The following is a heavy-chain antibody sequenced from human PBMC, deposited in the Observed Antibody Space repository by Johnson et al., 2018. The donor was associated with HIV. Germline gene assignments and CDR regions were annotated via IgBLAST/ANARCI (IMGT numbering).Heavy chain of an antibody. CDR1: GITVSSNY. Sequence: VQLVESGGGLVQPGGSLRLSCAASGITVSSNYMSWVRQAPGKGLEWVSVIFSVGGAYYADSVKGRFIISRDNSRNMLYLQMNSLRPEDTAVYYCARDGRDLVTRGGFDVWGPGTVVTVSS. V-gene: IGHV3-66*02. D-gene: IGHD5-18*01. CDR2: IFSVGGA. J-gene: IGHJ3*01. CDR3: ARDGRDLVTRGGFDV.